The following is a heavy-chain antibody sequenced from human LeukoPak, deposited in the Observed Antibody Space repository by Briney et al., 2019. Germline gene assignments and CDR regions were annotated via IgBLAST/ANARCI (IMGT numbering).Heavy chain of an antibody. J-gene: IGHJ6*03. D-gene: IGHD3-3*01. Sequence: ASVKVSCKASGGTFSSYAISWVRQAPGQGLEWMGRIIPIFGTANYAQKFQGRATITADKYTSTAYMELSSLRSEDTAVYYCARDFSRYYYMDVWGKGTTVTVSS. CDR1: GGTFSSYA. V-gene: IGHV1-69*06. CDR2: IIPIFGTA. CDR3: ARDFSRYYYMDV.